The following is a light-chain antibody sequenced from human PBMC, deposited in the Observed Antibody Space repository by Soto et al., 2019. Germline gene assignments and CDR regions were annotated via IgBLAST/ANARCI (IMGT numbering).Light chain of an antibody. CDR3: SSYASNNNCV. Sequence: QSVLTQPPSASGSPGQSVTISCTGTSSDVGGYNYVSWYQQHPGKAPKFIIYGVSKRPSGVPDRFSGSKSGNTASLTVSGLQAEDEADYYCSSYASNNNCVFGTGTKVTVL. J-gene: IGLJ1*01. CDR1: SSDVGGYNY. CDR2: GVS. V-gene: IGLV2-8*01.